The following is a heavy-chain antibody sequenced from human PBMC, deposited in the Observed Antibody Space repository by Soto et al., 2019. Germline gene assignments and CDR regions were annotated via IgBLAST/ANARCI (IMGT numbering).Heavy chain of an antibody. CDR3: AKDPHYDFWSDYGMDV. V-gene: IGHV3-9*01. J-gene: IGHJ6*02. D-gene: IGHD3-3*01. Sequence: GGSLRLSCAASGFTFDYYAMHWVRPAPGKGLEWVSGISWNSGSIGYADSVKGRFTISRDNAKNSLYLQMNSLRAEDTALYYCAKDPHYDFWSDYGMDVWGQGTTVTVSS. CDR2: ISWNSGSI. CDR1: GFTFDYYA.